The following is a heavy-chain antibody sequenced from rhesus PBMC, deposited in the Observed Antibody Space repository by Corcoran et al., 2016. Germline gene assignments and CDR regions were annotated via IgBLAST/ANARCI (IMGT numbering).Heavy chain of an antibody. Sequence: QVQLQESGPGLVKPSDTLALTCAGSGGSISSNSWSWCPQPPGKGLEWIGRIYGSGESNDSTPSLKSRVTISTDTSKNQFSLKLSSVTAADTAVYYCASAVGYSNYGDVWGPGVLVTVSS. D-gene: IGHD4-23*01. J-gene: IGHJ5-1*01. CDR1: GGSISSNS. CDR2: IYGSGESN. CDR3: ASAVGYSNYGDV. V-gene: IGHV4-160*01.